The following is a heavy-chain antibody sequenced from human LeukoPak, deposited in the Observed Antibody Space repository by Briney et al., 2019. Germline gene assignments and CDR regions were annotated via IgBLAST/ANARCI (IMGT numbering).Heavy chain of an antibody. V-gene: IGHV3-21*01. CDR2: ITTYSSYI. CDR1: GFTFSSYD. D-gene: IGHD4-17*01. Sequence: GGSLRLSCTASGFTFSSYDMSWVRQAPGKGLEWVSSITTYSSYIHYADSVKGRLTISRDNAKNSLYLQMNSLRAEDTAVYYCARDRSNGDYAFDYWGQGALVTVSS. CDR3: ARDRSNGDYAFDY. J-gene: IGHJ4*02.